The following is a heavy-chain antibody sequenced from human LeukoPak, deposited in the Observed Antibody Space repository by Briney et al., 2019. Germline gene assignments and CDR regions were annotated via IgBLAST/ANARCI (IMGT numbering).Heavy chain of an antibody. D-gene: IGHD6-19*01. J-gene: IGHJ4*02. Sequence: ASVKVSCKASGYTFTSYDINWVRQATGQGLEWMGWMNPNSGNTGYAQKFQGRVTITRNTSISAAYMELSSLRSEDTAVYYCARSPIAVAGTSVDYWGQGTLVTVSS. CDR1: GYTFTSYD. V-gene: IGHV1-8*03. CDR2: MNPNSGNT. CDR3: ARSPIAVAGTSVDY.